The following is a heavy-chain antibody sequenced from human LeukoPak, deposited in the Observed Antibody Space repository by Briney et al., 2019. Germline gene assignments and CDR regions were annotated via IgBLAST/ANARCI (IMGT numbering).Heavy chain of an antibody. J-gene: IGHJ6*04. CDR1: GYTFTGYY. V-gene: IGHV1-2*02. CDR3: ARGAAGYGSGSYYNGVGDV. Sequence: ASVKVPCKASGYTFTGYYMHWVRQAPGQGLELMGWINPNSGGTNYAQKFQGRVTMTRDTSISTAYMELSRLRSDDTAVYYCARGAAGYGSGSYYNGVGDVWGKGTTVTVSS. D-gene: IGHD3-10*01. CDR2: INPNSGGT.